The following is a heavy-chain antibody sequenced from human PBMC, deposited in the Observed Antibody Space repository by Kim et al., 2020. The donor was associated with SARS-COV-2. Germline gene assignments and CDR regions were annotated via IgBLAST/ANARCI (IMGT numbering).Heavy chain of an antibody. D-gene: IGHD6-13*01. V-gene: IGHV4-31*02. Sequence: YYTPSLKSRVTISVDTSKHRFSLKLSSVTAADTAVYYGARGGYSSSWFDYWGQGTLVTVSS. CDR3: ARGGYSSSWFDY. J-gene: IGHJ5*01.